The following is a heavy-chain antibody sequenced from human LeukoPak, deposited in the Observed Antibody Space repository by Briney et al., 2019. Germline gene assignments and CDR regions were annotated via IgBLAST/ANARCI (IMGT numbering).Heavy chain of an antibody. CDR1: GYSISSGYY. CDR2: IYHSGST. CDR3: AREDYGDYEMGL. Sequence: SETLSRTCAVSGYSISSGYYWGWIRQPPGKGLEWIGSIYHSGSTYYNPSLKSRVTISVDTSKNQFSLKLTSVTAADTAVYYCAREDYGDYEMGLWGQGTLVTVSS. J-gene: IGHJ4*02. D-gene: IGHD4-17*01. V-gene: IGHV4-38-2*02.